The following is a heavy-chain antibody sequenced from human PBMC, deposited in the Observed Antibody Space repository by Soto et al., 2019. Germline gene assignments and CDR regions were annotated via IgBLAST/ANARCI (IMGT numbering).Heavy chain of an antibody. V-gene: IGHV3-23*01. CDR3: AKGSMPSPWSYSSLDY. CDR2: ISGSGGST. CDR1: GFTFSSYA. D-gene: IGHD1-26*01. Sequence: GGSLRLSCAASGFTFSSYAMSWVRQAPGKGLEWVSAISGSGGSTYYADSVKGRFTISRDNSKNTLYLQMNSLRAEDTAVYYCAKGSMPSPWSYSSLDYWGQVTMVAVSS. J-gene: IGHJ4*02.